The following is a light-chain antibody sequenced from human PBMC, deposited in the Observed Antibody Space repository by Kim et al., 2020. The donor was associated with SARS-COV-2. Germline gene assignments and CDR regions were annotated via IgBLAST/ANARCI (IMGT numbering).Light chain of an antibody. V-gene: IGLV2-23*02. Sequence: SVAGSPGQSVTIPCTGASSDIVSWYQHHPGEAPKLIIFEVNKRPSQISNRFSGSKSGNTASLTIAGLQAEDEANYYCCSYEGTVVFGGGTQLTVL. CDR2: EVN. J-gene: IGLJ2*01. CDR3: CSYEGTVV. CDR1: SSDIV.